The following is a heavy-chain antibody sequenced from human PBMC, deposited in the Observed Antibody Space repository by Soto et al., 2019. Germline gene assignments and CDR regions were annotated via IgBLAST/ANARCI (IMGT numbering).Heavy chain of an antibody. CDR3: ARAGFDVERRWFGELLSPFDY. Sequence: GGSLRLSCAASGFTVSSNYMSWVRQAPGKGLEWVSVIYSGGSTYYADSVKGRFTISRDNSKNTLYLQMNSLRAEDTAVYYCARAGFDVERRWFGELLSPFDYWGQGTLVTVSS. J-gene: IGHJ4*02. V-gene: IGHV3-66*01. CDR1: GFTVSSNY. CDR2: IYSGGST. D-gene: IGHD3-10*01.